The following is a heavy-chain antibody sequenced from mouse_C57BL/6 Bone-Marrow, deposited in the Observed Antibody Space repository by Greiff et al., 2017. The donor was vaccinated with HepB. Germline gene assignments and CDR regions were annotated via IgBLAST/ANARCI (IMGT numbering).Heavy chain of an antibody. CDR2: IDPANGNT. J-gene: IGHJ1*03. CDR3: ASTTVVDPWYFDV. V-gene: IGHV14-3*01. Sequence: EVKLQESVAELVRPGASVKLSCTASGFNIKNTYMHWVKQRPEQGLEWIGRIDPANGNTKYAPKFQGKATITADTSSNTAYLQLSSLTSEDTAIYYCASTTVVDPWYFDVWGTGTTVTVSS. CDR1: GFNIKNTY. D-gene: IGHD1-1*01.